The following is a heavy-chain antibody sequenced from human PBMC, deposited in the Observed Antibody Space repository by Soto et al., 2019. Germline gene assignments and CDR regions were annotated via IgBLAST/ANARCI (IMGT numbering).Heavy chain of an antibody. CDR1: GFTFSSYG. Sequence: QVQLVESGGGVVQPGRSLRLSCAASGFTFSSYGMHWVRQAPGKGLEWVAVIWYDGSNKYYADSVKGRFTISRDKPKNTLYLQMISRRDEEKAVYYCARARHKDWNDVSGRGAFDSLGQGTKVTVSS. D-gene: IGHD1-1*01. CDR3: ARARHKDWNDVSGRGAFDS. J-gene: IGHJ3*02. V-gene: IGHV3-33*01. CDR2: IWYDGSNK.